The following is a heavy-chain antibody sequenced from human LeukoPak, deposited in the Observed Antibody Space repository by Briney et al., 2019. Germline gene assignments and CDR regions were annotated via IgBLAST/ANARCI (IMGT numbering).Heavy chain of an antibody. CDR3: AKDRDCSSTSCYMGFGAFDI. Sequence: HPGGSLRLSCAASGFTFSSYAMSWVRQAPGKGLEWVSAISGSGGSTYYADSVKGRFTISRDNSKNTLYLQMNSLRAEDTAVYYCAKDRDCSSTSCYMGFGAFDIWGQGTMVTVSS. CDR1: GFTFSSYA. J-gene: IGHJ3*02. V-gene: IGHV3-23*01. D-gene: IGHD2-2*02. CDR2: ISGSGGST.